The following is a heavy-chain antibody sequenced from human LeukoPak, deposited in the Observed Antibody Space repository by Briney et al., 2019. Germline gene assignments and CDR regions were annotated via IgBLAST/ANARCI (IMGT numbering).Heavy chain of an antibody. CDR3: ARRGYYDSSGYSGFDY. J-gene: IGHJ4*02. CDR2: IYPGDSDT. Sequence: GESLKISCKGSGYSFTTYWIGWVRQMPGKGLEWMGIIYPGDSDTRYSPSFQGQVTISADKSISTAYLQWSSLKASDTAMYYCARRGYYDSSGYSGFDYWGQGTLVTVSS. D-gene: IGHD3-22*01. CDR1: GYSFTTYW. V-gene: IGHV5-51*01.